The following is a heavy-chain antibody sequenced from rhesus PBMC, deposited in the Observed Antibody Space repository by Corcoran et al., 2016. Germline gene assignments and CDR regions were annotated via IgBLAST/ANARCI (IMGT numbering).Heavy chain of an antibody. V-gene: IGHV4S10*01. J-gene: IGHJ5-1*01. CDR1: GGSISDSYR. CDR2: IYGSSTST. D-gene: IGHD1-26*01. CDR3: ARENNWNYGDV. Sequence: QVQLQESGPGVVKPSETLSLTCAVSGGSISDSYRWSWIRQPPGKGLEWIGYIYGSSTSTNYNPSLKNRVTISKDTSKNQFSLKLSSVAAADTAVYYCARENNWNYGDVWGPGVLVTVSS.